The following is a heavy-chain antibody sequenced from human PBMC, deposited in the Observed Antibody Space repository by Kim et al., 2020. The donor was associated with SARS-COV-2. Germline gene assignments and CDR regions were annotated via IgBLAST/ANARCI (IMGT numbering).Heavy chain of an antibody. D-gene: IGHD2-15*01. V-gene: IGHV4-31*03. CDR1: GGSISTSGYS. CDR2: IFNTGQA. CDR3: ARIPHPGGGRGYFDS. Sequence: SETLSLTCTVSGGSISTSGYSWTWVRQFPGKGLEWIGYIFNTGQAKYNPSLSSRVIISPDTSKNQFSLTLNSVTAADTAVYYCARIPHPGGGRGYFDSWG. J-gene: IGHJ4*01.